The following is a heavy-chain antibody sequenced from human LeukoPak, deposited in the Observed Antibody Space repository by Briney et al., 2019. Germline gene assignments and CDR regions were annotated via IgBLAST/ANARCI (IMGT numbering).Heavy chain of an antibody. CDR1: GFIFSDYD. CDR2: ISYDGSNK. J-gene: IGHJ4*02. V-gene: IGHV3-30*18. CDR3: ANIRDYNSGLFDY. D-gene: IGHD6-19*01. Sequence: GRSLRLSCAASGFIFSDYDMHWVRQAPGKGLEWVALISYDGSNKYYADSVKGRFTISRGNSKNTLYLQMNSLRAEDTAVYYCANIRDYNSGLFDYWGQGTLVTVSS.